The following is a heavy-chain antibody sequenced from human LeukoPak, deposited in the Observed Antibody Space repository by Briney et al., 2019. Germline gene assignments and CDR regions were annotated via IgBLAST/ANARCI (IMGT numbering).Heavy chain of an antibody. J-gene: IGHJ4*02. CDR3: ARVHYYGSGSYPPSDY. V-gene: IGHV3-33*01. D-gene: IGHD3-10*01. Sequence: PGGSLRLSCAASGFTFSSYGMHWVRQAPGKGLEWVAVIWYDGSNKYYADSVKGRFTISRDNSKNTLYLQMNSLRAEDTAVYYCARVHYYGSGSYPPSDYWDQGTLVTVSS. CDR1: GFTFSSYG. CDR2: IWYDGSNK.